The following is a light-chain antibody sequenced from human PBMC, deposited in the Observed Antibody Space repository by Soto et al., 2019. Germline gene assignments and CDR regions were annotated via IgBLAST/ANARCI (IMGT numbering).Light chain of an antibody. J-gene: IGKJ1*01. Sequence: DIQMTQSPSSLSASVGDRVTITCRASQGIRNYLAWYQHKPGKAPKLLIYAASSLESGVPSRFSGSGSGTDFSLSISSLQPEDFATYYCQQSYTTPLTFGQRTKVDIK. CDR3: QQSYTTPLT. V-gene: IGKV1-39*01. CDR2: AAS. CDR1: QGIRNY.